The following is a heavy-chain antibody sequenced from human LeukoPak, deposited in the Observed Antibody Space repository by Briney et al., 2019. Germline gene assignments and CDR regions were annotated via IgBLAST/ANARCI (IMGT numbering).Heavy chain of an antibody. D-gene: IGHD6-6*01. CDR1: GGTFSSYA. V-gene: IGHV1-69*01. CDR3: ARVASGRFEYSSSSDY. J-gene: IGHJ4*02. CDR2: IIPIFGTA. Sequence: SVKVSCKASGGTFSSYAISWVRQAPGQGLEWMGGIIPIFGTANYAQKFQGRVTITADESTSTAYMELSSLRSEDTAVYYCARVASGRFEYSSSSDYWGQGTLVTVSS.